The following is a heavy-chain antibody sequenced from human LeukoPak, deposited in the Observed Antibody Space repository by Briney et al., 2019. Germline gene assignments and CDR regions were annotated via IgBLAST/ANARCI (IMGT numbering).Heavy chain of an antibody. J-gene: IGHJ6*02. V-gene: IGHV4-59*01. CDR1: GGSISSYY. CDR2: IYYSGST. D-gene: IGHD5-24*01. CDR3: ARGEMATTYYYYYYGMDV. Sequence: SETPSLTCTVSGGSISSYYWSWIRQPPGKGLEWIGYIYYSGSTNYNPSLKSRVTISVDTSKNQFSLKLSSVTAADTAVYYCARGEMATTYYYYYYGMDVWGQGTTVTVSS.